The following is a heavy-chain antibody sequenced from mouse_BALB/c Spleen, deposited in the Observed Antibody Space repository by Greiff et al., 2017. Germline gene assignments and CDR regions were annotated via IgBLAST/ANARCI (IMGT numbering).Heavy chain of an antibody. D-gene: IGHD2-3*01. CDR1: GFTFTDYY. CDR3: ARGPYDGYYVKDY. Sequence: LVESGGGLVQPGGSLRLSCATSGFTFTDYYMSWVRQPPGKALEWLGFIRNKANGYTTEYSASVKGRFTISRDNSQSILYLQMNTLRAEDSATYYCARGPYDGYYVKDYWGQGTTLTVSS. V-gene: IGHV7-3*02. J-gene: IGHJ2*01. CDR2: IRNKANGYTT.